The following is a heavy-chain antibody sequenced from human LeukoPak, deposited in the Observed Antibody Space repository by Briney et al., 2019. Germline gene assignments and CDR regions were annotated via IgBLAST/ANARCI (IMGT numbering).Heavy chain of an antibody. CDR1: GGSISSYY. Sequence: SETLSLTCTVSGGSISSYYWSWIRQPAGKGLEWIGRIYTSGSTNYNPSLKSRVAMSVDTSKNQFFLKLNSVTAADTAVYYCARVGLMAFYIWGQGTMVTVSS. CDR3: ARVGLMAFYI. CDR2: IYTSGST. D-gene: IGHD3/OR15-3a*01. J-gene: IGHJ3*02. V-gene: IGHV4-4*07.